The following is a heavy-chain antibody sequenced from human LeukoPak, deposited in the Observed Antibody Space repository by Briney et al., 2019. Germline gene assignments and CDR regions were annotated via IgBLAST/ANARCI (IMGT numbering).Heavy chain of an antibody. J-gene: IGHJ3*02. CDR3: ARSPLDDSSGYYPLAFDI. Sequence: SETLPLTCTVSGGSISSGGYYWSWIRQHPGKGLEWIGYIYYSGSTYYNPSLKSRVTISVDTSKNQFSLKLSSVTAADTAVYYCARSPLDDSSGYYPLAFDIWGQGTMVTVSS. D-gene: IGHD3-22*01. CDR2: IYYSGST. CDR1: GGSISSGGYY. V-gene: IGHV4-31*03.